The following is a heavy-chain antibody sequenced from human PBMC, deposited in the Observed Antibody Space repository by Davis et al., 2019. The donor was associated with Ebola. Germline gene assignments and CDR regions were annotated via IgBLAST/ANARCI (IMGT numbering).Heavy chain of an antibody. CDR1: GFTFSSYW. J-gene: IGHJ4*02. CDR2: INSDGSST. D-gene: IGHD1-26*01. Sequence: PGGSLRLSCAASGFTFSSYWMHWVRQAPGKGLVWVSRINSDGSSTSYADSVKGRFTISRDNSKNTLYLQMNSLRAEDTAVYYCARDQSGSYYRGLDYWGQGTLVTVSS. CDR3: ARDQSGSYYRGLDY. V-gene: IGHV3-74*01.